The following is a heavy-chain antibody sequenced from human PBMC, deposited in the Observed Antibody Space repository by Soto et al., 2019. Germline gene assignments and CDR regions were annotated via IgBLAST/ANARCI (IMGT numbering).Heavy chain of an antibody. CDR1: GFTFSSYG. CDR2: IWYDGSNK. D-gene: IGHD1-26*01. Sequence: GGSLRLSCAASGFTFSSYGMHWVRQAPGKGLEWVAVIWYDGSNKYYADSVKGRFTISRDNSKNTLYLQMNSLRAEDTAVYYCARDPLRYSGMDVWGQGTTVTVSS. J-gene: IGHJ6*02. CDR3: ARDPLRYSGMDV. V-gene: IGHV3-33*01.